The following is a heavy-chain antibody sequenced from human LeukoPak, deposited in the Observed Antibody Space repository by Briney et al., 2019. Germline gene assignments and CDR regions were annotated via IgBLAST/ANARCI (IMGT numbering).Heavy chain of an antibody. D-gene: IGHD2-2*01. J-gene: IGHJ6*02. CDR2: MNPNSGNT. CDR3: ARGGTRYCTSTSCSDYYYYGMDV. CDR1: GYTFSDYD. Sequence: GASLKVSCTASGYTFSDYDINWVRQATGQGLEWMGWMNPNSGNTGYAQKFQGRDTMTRNTSIKTAYMELSSLRSEDTAVYYCARGGTRYCTSTSCSDYYYYGMDVWGQGTTVTVSS. V-gene: IGHV1-8*01.